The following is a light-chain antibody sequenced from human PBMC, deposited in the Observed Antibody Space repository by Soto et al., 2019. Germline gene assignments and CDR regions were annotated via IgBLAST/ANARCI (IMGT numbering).Light chain of an antibody. CDR2: EVT. CDR1: NNDIGGYNY. J-gene: IGLJ3*02. Sequence: QSALTQPASVSGSPGQSITISCTGTNNDIGGYNYISWYQHHPDKAPKLIIYEVTNRPSGVSNRFSGSKSGNTASLTISGLQAEDEADYYCNSYTSNRNWVFGGGTKLTVL. CDR3: NSYTSNRNWV. V-gene: IGLV2-14*01.